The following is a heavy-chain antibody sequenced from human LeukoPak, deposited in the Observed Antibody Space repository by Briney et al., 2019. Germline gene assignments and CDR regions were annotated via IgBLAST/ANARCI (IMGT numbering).Heavy chain of an antibody. J-gene: IGHJ4*02. CDR3: ASVDTAMVLGY. D-gene: IGHD5-18*01. CDR1: GFTFNNAW. Sequence: GGSLRLSCAVSGFTFNNAWMSWVRQAPGKGLEWVANIKQDGSEKYYVDSVKGRFTISRDNAKNSLYLQMNSLRAEDTAVYYCASVDTAMVLGYWGQGTLVTVSS. V-gene: IGHV3-7*01. CDR2: IKQDGSEK.